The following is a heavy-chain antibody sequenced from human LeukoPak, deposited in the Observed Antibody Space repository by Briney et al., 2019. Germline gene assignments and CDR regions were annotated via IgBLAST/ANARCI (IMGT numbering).Heavy chain of an antibody. CDR2: IYYSGST. CDR3: ARGVLYGSGSYFDY. CDR1: GGSISTYF. Sequence: PSETLSLTCTVSGGSISTYFWSWIRQPPGKGLEWIGYIYYSGSTNYNPSLKSRVTISVDTSKNQFSLKLSSVTAADTAVYYCARGVLYGSGSYFDYWGQGTLVTVSS. D-gene: IGHD3-10*01. J-gene: IGHJ4*02. V-gene: IGHV4-59*01.